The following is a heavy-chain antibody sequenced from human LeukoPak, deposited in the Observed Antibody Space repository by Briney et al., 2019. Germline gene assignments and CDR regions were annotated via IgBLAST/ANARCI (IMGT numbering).Heavy chain of an antibody. CDR3: ATTSYDSSGYYYPVFGY. V-gene: IGHV1-24*01. CDR1: GYTLTELS. D-gene: IGHD3-22*01. CDR2: FDPGDGET. Sequence: ASVKVSCKVSGYTLTELSMHWVRQAPGKGLEWMGGFDPGDGETIYAQKFQGRVTMTEDTSTDTAYMELSSLRSEDTAVYYCATTSYDSSGYYYPVFGYWGQGTLVTVSS. J-gene: IGHJ4*02.